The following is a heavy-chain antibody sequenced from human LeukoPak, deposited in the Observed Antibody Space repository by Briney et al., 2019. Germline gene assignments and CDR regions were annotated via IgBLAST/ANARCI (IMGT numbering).Heavy chain of an antibody. Sequence: PSETLSLTCTVSGGSISSYYWSWIRQPPGKGLEWIGYIYYSGSTNYNPSLKSRVTISVDTSKNQFSLKLSSVTAADTAVYYCARPRSSWRYDAFDIWGQGTKVTVSS. J-gene: IGHJ3*02. CDR2: IYYSGST. CDR1: GGSISSYY. D-gene: IGHD1-26*01. CDR3: ARPRSSWRYDAFDI. V-gene: IGHV4-59*08.